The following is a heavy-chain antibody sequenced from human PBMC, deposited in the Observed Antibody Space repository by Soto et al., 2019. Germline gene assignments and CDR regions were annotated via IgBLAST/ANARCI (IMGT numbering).Heavy chain of an antibody. D-gene: IGHD3-10*01. Sequence: QVQLVQSGAGVKMPGASVRVSCKASGYTFISHDISWVRQATGQGLEWMGWMNPNSGNTGYGQKFQGRVTMTRNTSTSTAYMELSSLRSDDTAVYYCARGRYAIRGAFIIGELDYWGQGRLVIVSS. J-gene: IGHJ4*02. CDR3: ARGRYAIRGAFIIGELDY. V-gene: IGHV1-8*01. CDR1: GYTFISHD. CDR2: MNPNSGNT.